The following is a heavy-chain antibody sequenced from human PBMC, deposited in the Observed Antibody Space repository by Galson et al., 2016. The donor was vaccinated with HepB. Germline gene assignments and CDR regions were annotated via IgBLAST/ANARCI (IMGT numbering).Heavy chain of an antibody. CDR1: GFTVSNNY. D-gene: IGHD1-20*01. V-gene: IGHV3-53*01. CDR3: ASMTGTTPGGY. CDR2: IYSGGST. Sequence: SLRLSCAASGFTVSNNYMSWVRQAPGKGLEWVSPIYSGGSTYYADSVKGRFTISRDNSKNTLYLQMNSLSAEDTAVYYCASMTGTTPGGYWGQGTLVTVSS. J-gene: IGHJ4*02.